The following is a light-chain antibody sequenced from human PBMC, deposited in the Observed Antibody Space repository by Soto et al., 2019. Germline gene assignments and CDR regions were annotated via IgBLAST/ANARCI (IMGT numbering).Light chain of an antibody. J-gene: IGKJ1*01. Sequence: DIQMTQPPSTLSASVGDRITITCRASQGISSWLAWYQQKPGKAPKLLIYKASSLESGVPSRFSGSGSGTEFTLTISSLQPDDFATYYCQQYNSYSRTFGHGTKVDIK. CDR1: QGISSW. V-gene: IGKV1-5*03. CDR2: KAS. CDR3: QQYNSYSRT.